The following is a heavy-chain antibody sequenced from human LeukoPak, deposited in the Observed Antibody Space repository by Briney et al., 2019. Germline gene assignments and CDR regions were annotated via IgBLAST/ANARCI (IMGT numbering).Heavy chain of an antibody. Sequence: KASETLSLTCTVSGGSISSSSYYWGSIRQPPGKGLEWIGSIYYSGSTYYNPSLKSRVTISVDTSKNQFSLKLSSVTAADTAVYYCARSSGYSSSGGLNWFDTWGQGTLATVSS. V-gene: IGHV4-39*01. D-gene: IGHD6-13*01. CDR3: ARSSGYSSSGGLNWFDT. CDR2: IYYSGST. CDR1: GGSISSSSYY. J-gene: IGHJ5*02.